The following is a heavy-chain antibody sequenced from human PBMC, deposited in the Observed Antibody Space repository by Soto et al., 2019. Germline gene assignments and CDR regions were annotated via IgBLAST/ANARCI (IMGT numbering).Heavy chain of an antibody. J-gene: IGHJ3*02. CDR2: IYYSGST. D-gene: IGHD1-7*01. CDR1: GGSISSGGYY. CDR3: ARGGSYNWNLSPFHI. V-gene: IGHV4-31*03. Sequence: SGTLSLTCTVSGGSISSGGYYWSWIRQHPGKGLEWIGYIYYSGSTYYNPSLKSRVTISVDTSKNQFSLKLSSVTAADTAVYYCARGGSYNWNLSPFHIWGQGTMVTVSS.